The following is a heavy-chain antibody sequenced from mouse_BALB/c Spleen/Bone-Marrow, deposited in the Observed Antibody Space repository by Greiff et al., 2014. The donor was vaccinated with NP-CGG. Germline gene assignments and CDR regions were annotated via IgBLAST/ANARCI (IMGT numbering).Heavy chain of an antibody. D-gene: IGHD3-1*01. V-gene: IGHV2-2*02. CDR3: ARNHRGYYFDY. CDR1: GFSLTTCG. Sequence: VKLVESGPGLVQPSQSLSITCTVSGFSLTTCGVHWVRQSPEKGLEWLGVIWTGGSTDYNAAFISRLSISKDNSKSQVFFEMNSLQANDTAIYYCARNHRGYYFDYWGQGTTLTVSS. CDR2: IWTGGST. J-gene: IGHJ2*01.